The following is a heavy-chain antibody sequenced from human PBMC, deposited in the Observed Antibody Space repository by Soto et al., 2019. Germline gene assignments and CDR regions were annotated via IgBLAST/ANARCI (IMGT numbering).Heavy chain of an antibody. J-gene: IGHJ5*02. CDR1: GDSVSSNSAA. Sequence: PSQTLSLTCAISGDSVSSNSAAWNWIRQSPSRGLEWLGRTYYRSKWYNDYAVSVKSRITINPDTSKNQFSLQLNSVTPEDTAVYYCATVSCGGDCYFNWFDPWGQGTLVTVSS. D-gene: IGHD2-21*02. V-gene: IGHV6-1*01. CDR2: TYYRSKWYN. CDR3: ATVSCGGDCYFNWFDP.